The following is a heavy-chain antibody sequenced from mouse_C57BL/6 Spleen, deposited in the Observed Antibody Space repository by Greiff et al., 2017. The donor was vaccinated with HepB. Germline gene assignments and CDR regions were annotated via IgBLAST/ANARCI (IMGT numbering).Heavy chain of an antibody. V-gene: IGHV1-53*01. CDR2: INPSNGGT. D-gene: IGHD1-1*01. CDR3: AREATVVATVDY. J-gene: IGHJ4*01. Sequence: VKLSCKASGYTFTSYWMHWVKQRPGQGLEWIGNINPSNGGTNYNEKFKSKATLTVDKSSSTAYMQLSSLTSEDSAVYYCAREATVVATVDYWGQGTSVTVSS. CDR1: GYTFTSYW.